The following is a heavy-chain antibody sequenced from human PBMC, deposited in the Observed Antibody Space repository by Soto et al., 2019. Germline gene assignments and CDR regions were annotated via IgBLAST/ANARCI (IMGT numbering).Heavy chain of an antibody. Sequence: EVQLLESGGDLVQPGGSLRLSCAASGFTFNNYAMNWVRQAPGKGLEWVSTIGRSGGDTYYADSVKGRFTISRDNSKNTLYLQMNSLRAEDTAVYYCAKVGASSGYYYGAYYFDYWGQGTLVTVSS. CDR2: IGRSGGDT. D-gene: IGHD3-22*01. V-gene: IGHV3-23*01. CDR1: GFTFNNYA. J-gene: IGHJ4*02. CDR3: AKVGASSGYYYGAYYFDY.